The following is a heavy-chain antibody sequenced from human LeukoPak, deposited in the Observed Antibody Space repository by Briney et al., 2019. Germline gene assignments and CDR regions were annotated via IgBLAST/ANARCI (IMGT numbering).Heavy chain of an antibody. Sequence: SETLSLTCTVSGGSISSYYWSWIRQPPGKGLEWIGYIYYSGSTNYNPSLKSRVTISVDTSKNQFSLKLSSVTAADTAVYYCARINYDYVWGSYRYTFDYWGQGTPVTVSS. CDR1: GGSISSYY. D-gene: IGHD3-16*02. CDR2: IYYSGST. J-gene: IGHJ4*02. CDR3: ARINYDYVWGSYRYTFDY. V-gene: IGHV4-59*01.